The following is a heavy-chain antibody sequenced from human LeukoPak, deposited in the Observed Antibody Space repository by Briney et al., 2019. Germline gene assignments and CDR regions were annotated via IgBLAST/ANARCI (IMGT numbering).Heavy chain of an antibody. CDR1: GGSFSGYY. J-gene: IGHJ4*02. CDR2: INHSGST. D-gene: IGHD4-17*01. CDR3: ARLPMTTVTMVRDY. V-gene: IGHV4-34*01. Sequence: SETLSLTCAVCGGSFSGYYWSWIRQPPGKGLEWIGEINHSGSTNYNPSLKSRVTISVDTSKNQFSLKLSSVTAADTAVYYCARLPMTTVTMVRDYWGQGTLVTVSS.